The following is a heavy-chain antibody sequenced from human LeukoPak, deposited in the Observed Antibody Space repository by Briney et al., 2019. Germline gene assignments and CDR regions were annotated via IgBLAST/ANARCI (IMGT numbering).Heavy chain of an antibody. CDR3: AKDREIFGVVTDAFDI. CDR1: GFTFSSYW. Sequence: GGSLRLSCAASGFTFSSYWMHWVRQAPGKGLVWVSRINSDGSTTTYADSVKGRFTISRDNAKNSLYLQMNSLRAEDMALYYCAKDREIFGVVTDAFDIWGQGTMVTVSS. V-gene: IGHV3-74*01. J-gene: IGHJ3*02. D-gene: IGHD3-3*01. CDR2: INSDGSTT.